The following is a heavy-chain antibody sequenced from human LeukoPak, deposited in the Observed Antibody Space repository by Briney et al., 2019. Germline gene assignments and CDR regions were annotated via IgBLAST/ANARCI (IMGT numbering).Heavy chain of an antibody. CDR3: ARVAAAGKGFDY. CDR1: GFTFSSYD. V-gene: IGHV3-13*01. Sequence: GGSLRLSCAASGFTFSSYDMHWVRQATGKGLDWVSAIDIAGDTYYPGSVKGRFTISRENAKNSLYLQMNSLRAGDTAVYYCARVAAAGKGFDYWGQGTLVTVSS. D-gene: IGHD6-13*01. J-gene: IGHJ4*02. CDR2: IDIAGDT.